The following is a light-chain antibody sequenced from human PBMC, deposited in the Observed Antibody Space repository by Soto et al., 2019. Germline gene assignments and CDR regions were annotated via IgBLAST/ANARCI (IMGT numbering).Light chain of an antibody. Sequence: EIVMTQSPANLSVSPGERATLSCRASQSVSSNLAWYQQKPGQGPRLLIYGASTRATSIPARFSGSGSGTDFTLTINSLQSEDFSVYYCQHYNNCPPYTFGQGTKLQIK. CDR3: QHYNNCPPYT. CDR2: GAS. CDR1: QSVSSN. V-gene: IGKV3-15*01. J-gene: IGKJ2*01.